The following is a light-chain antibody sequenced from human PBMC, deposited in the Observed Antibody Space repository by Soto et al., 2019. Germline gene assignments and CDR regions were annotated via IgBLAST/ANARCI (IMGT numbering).Light chain of an antibody. Sequence: PGQTATLSSRASQSVRNNYLAGYQQKPGQTPRLLIYGASSRATGIPNMFGGSGSGTYFPLTISIQAHEYSALYCYQHRSGWVTFGQGTKVDIK. CDR1: QSVRNNY. CDR3: QHRSGWVT. V-gene: IGKV3-20*01. CDR2: GAS. J-gene: IGKJ1*01.